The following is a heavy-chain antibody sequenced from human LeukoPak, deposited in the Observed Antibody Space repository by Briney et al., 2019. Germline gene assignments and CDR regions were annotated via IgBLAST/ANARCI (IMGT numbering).Heavy chain of an antibody. V-gene: IGHV3-49*04. CDR1: GFTFSSYS. Sequence: GGSLRLSCEASGFTFSSYSMNWVRQAPGKGLEWVGFIASKTYGGTAEYAASVKGRFTISRDDSKSIAYLQMNSLKTEDTAVYFCSRDQTPYYWGQGTLVTVSS. CDR3: SRDQTPYY. J-gene: IGHJ4*02. CDR2: IASKTYGGTA.